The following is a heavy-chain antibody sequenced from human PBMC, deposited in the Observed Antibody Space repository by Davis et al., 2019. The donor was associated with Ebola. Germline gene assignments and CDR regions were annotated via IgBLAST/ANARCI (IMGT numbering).Heavy chain of an antibody. D-gene: IGHD6-6*01. J-gene: IGHJ4*02. V-gene: IGHV2-70*11. Sequence: SGPTLVKPTQTLTLTCTFSGFSLTTSRMCVTWVRQPPGKALEWLARIDWDGDKYYNTSLKTRLSISKDTSKNQVVLTMSNVDPVDTATYYCARIRWEDYGSSSALDYWARESWSPSPQ. CDR2: IDWDGDK. CDR3: ARIRWEDYGSSSALDY. CDR1: GFSLTTSRMC.